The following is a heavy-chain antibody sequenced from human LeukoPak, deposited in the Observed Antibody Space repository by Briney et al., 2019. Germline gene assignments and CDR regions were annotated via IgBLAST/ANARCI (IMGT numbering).Heavy chain of an antibody. V-gene: IGHV3-23*01. Sequence: PGGSLRLSCAASGFTFSSYAMSWVRQAPGRGLEWVSAISGSGGSTYYADSVKGRFTISRDNSKNTLYLQMNSLRAEDTAVYYCAKLLMRGYGMDVWGQGTTVTVSS. D-gene: IGHD3-16*01. J-gene: IGHJ6*02. CDR3: AKLLMRGYGMDV. CDR1: GFTFSSYA. CDR2: ISGSGGST.